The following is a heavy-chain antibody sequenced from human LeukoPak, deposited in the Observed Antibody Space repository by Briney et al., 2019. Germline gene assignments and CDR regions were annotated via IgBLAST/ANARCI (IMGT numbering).Heavy chain of an antibody. D-gene: IGHD2-8*01. Sequence: PGGSLRLSCAASGFTFSSYWMHWVRQAPGKGLVWVSRINSDGSSTSYADSVKGRFTISRDNAKNTLYLQMNSLRAEDTAVYYCTNQYCTNGVCYLDYWGQGTLVTVSS. V-gene: IGHV3-74*01. CDR1: GFTFSSYW. CDR3: TNQYCTNGVCYLDY. J-gene: IGHJ4*02. CDR2: INSDGSST.